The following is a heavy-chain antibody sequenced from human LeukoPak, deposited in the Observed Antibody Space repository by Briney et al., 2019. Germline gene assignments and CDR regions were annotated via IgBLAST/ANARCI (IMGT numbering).Heavy chain of an antibody. CDR3: ARERRTVTTDY. Sequence: PGGSLRLSCVASGFTFSSYEFNWVRQAPGKGLEWVSYISDSGTGIYYADSVKGRFTISRDNAKNSLYLQMNSLRAEDTAVYYCARERRTVTTDYWGQGTLVTVSS. J-gene: IGHJ4*02. D-gene: IGHD4-17*01. CDR2: ISDSGTGI. CDR1: GFTFSSYE. V-gene: IGHV3-48*03.